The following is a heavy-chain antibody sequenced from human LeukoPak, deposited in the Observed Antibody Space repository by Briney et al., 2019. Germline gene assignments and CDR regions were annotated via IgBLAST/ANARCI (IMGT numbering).Heavy chain of an antibody. CDR2: ITSSGRTI. D-gene: IGHD3-10*01. V-gene: IGHV3-11*04. J-gene: IGHJ4*02. CDR1: GFTVSDNY. CDR3: ARGGGSGSYYNEYFDY. Sequence: GGSLRLSCAASGFTVSDNYMNWVRQAPGKGLEWVSYITSSGRTIYYADSVKGRFTISRDNAKNSLYLQMNSLRAEDTAVYYCARGGGSGSYYNEYFDYWGQGTLVTVSS.